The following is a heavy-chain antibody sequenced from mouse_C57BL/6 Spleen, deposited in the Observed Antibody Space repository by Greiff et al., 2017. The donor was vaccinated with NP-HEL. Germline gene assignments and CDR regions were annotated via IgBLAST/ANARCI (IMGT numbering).Heavy chain of an antibody. J-gene: IGHJ4*01. V-gene: IGHV2-5*01. D-gene: IGHD1-1*01. CDR3: AKNYYGSSPYYAMDY. CDR1: GFSLTSYG. Sequence: VKLVESGPGLVQPSQSLSITCTVSGFSLTSYGVHWVRQSPGKGLEWLGVIWRGGSTDYNVAFMSRLSITKDNSKSQVFFKMNSLQADDTAIYYCAKNYYGSSPYYAMDYWGQGTSVTVSS. CDR2: IWRGGST.